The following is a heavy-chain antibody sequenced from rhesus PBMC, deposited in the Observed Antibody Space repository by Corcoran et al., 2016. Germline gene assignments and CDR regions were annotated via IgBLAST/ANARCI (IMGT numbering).Heavy chain of an antibody. CDR3: ASKGYSYGWYFDL. J-gene: IGHJ2*01. V-gene: IGHV1-138*01. CDR2: INPKTGGT. D-gene: IGHD5-12*01. CDR1: GDTFTDYY. Sequence: QVQLVQSGAEVKKPGSSVKVSCKASGDTFTDYYMHWVRQAPGQGLEWMGEINPKTGGTNYAQKFQGRVTMTRDTSTSTAYMELSSLRSEDTAVYYCASKGYSYGWYFDLWGPGTPITISS.